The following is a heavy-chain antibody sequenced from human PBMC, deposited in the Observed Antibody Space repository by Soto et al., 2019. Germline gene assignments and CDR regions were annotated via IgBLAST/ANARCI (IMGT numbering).Heavy chain of an antibody. J-gene: IGHJ4*02. V-gene: IGHV3-53*04. CDR3: ARGVMYSSGWYPYFDY. Sequence: EVQLVESGGGLVQPGGSLRLSCAASGFTVSSNYMSWVRQAPGKGLEWVSVIYSGGSTYYADSVKGRFTISRHNSKNTLYLQMNSLRAEDTAVYYCARGVMYSSGWYPYFDYWGQGTLVTVSS. D-gene: IGHD6-19*01. CDR1: GFTVSSNY. CDR2: IYSGGST.